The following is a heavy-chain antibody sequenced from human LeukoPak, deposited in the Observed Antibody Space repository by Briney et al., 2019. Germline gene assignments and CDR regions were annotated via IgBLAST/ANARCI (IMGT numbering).Heavy chain of an antibody. Sequence: SETLSLTCAVYGGSFSGYYWSWIRQPPGKGLQWIGEINHSGSANYNPSLKSRVTISVDTSKNRFSLKLTSVTAADTAVYYCARQTGSGLFILPGGQGTLVTVSS. J-gene: IGHJ4*02. D-gene: IGHD3/OR15-3a*01. CDR2: INHSGSA. CDR3: ARQTGSGLFILP. CDR1: GGSFSGYY. V-gene: IGHV4-34*01.